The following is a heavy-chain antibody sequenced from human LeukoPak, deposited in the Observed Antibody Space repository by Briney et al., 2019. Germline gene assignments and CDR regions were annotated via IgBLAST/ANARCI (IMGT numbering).Heavy chain of an antibody. Sequence: GGSLRLSCAASGFTLSSYWMSWVRQAPGKGLEWVANIKQDGSEKYYVDSVKGRFTTSRDNAKNSLYLQMNSLRAEDTAVYYCARDRGSYSRDYWGQGTLVTVSS. V-gene: IGHV3-7*01. J-gene: IGHJ4*02. CDR1: GFTLSSYW. CDR3: ARDRGSYSRDY. CDR2: IKQDGSEK. D-gene: IGHD1-26*01.